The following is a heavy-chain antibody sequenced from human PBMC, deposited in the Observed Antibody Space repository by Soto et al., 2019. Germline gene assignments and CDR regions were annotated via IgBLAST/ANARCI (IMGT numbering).Heavy chain of an antibody. J-gene: IGHJ4*02. D-gene: IGHD6-19*01. CDR3: AKDERDSSGPGPLDY. V-gene: IGHV3-23*01. Sequence: PGGSLRLSCAASGFTFSSYAMSWVRQAPGKGLEWVSAISGSGGSTYYADSVKGRFTISRDNSKNTLYLQMNSLRAEDTAVYYCAKDERDSSGPGPLDYWGQGTLVTVSS. CDR2: ISGSGGST. CDR1: GFTFSSYA.